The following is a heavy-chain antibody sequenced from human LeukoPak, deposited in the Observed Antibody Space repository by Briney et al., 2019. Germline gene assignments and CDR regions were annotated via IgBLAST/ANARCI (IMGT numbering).Heavy chain of an antibody. Sequence: PGGSLRLSCAASGFTFTNYNMNWVRQAPGEGLEWVSSISSSSSYIYYADSVQGRFTISRDNAMNSLYLHINTLRAEDTAVYYCARESGSSNSLDIWGQGTMVTVSS. CDR1: GFTFTNYN. D-gene: IGHD6-6*01. CDR3: ARESGSSNSLDI. V-gene: IGHV3-21*01. J-gene: IGHJ3*02. CDR2: ISSSSSYI.